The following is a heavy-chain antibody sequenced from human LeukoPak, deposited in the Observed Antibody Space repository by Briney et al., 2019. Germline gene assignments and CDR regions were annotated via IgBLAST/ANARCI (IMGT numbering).Heavy chain of an antibody. Sequence: ASVKVSSKASGYTFTSYDINWVRQAPGQGLEWMGWMNPNSGNTGYAQKFQGRVTMTRNTSISTAYMELSSLISEDTAMYYCARRIAAGDTAIGYWGQGTLVTVSS. CDR1: GYTFTSYD. J-gene: IGHJ4*02. D-gene: IGHD6-13*01. V-gene: IGHV1-8*01. CDR3: ARRIAAGDTAIGY. CDR2: MNPNSGNT.